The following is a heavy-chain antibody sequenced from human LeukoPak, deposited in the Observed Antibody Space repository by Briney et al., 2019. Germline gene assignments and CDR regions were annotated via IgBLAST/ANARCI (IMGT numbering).Heavy chain of an antibody. Sequence: ASVKVSCKVSGYTLTELSMHCVRQAPGKGLEWMGGFDPEDGETIYAQKFQGRVTMTEDTSTDTAYMELSSLRSEDTAVYYCATAPYGSGSHDYWGQGTLVTVSS. J-gene: IGHJ4*02. V-gene: IGHV1-24*01. CDR1: GYTLTELS. D-gene: IGHD3-10*01. CDR2: FDPEDGET. CDR3: ATAPYGSGSHDY.